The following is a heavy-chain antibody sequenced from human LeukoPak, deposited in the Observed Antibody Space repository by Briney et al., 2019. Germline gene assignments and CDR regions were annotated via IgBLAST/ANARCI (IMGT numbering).Heavy chain of an antibody. J-gene: IGHJ6*02. CDR1: GGSISSYY. CDR3: ARALVVVTAIPPRAYYYYGMDV. D-gene: IGHD2-21*02. CDR2: IYTSGST. V-gene: IGHV4-4*07. Sequence: SETLSLTCTVSGGSISSYYWSWIRQPAGKGLEWIGRIYTSGSTNYNPSLKSRVTMSVDTSKNQFSLQLNSVTPEDTAVYYCARALVVVTAIPPRAYYYYGMDVWGQGTTVTVSS.